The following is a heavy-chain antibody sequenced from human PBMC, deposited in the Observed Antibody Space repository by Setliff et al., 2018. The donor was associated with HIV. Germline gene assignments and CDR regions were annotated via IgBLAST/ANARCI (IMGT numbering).Heavy chain of an antibody. D-gene: IGHD4-17*01. Sequence: PSETLSLTCTVSDSGTYYWSWIRQPAGKGLEWIGRVSSRGDTNYSPSLKSRVTMSADTSKNQFSLKLTSVTASDTAVYYCARAAAGNTGPFDLWGQGSPVTVSS. CDR1: DSGTYY. CDR2: VSSRGDT. J-gene: IGHJ4*02. CDR3: ARAAAGNTGPFDL. V-gene: IGHV4-4*07.